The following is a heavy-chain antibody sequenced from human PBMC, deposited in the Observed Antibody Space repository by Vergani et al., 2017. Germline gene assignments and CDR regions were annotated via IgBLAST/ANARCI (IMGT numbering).Heavy chain of an antibody. CDR3: ARVRRIVVVTASRSWYFDL. V-gene: IGHV4-39*01. D-gene: IGHD2-21*02. Sequence: QLQLQESGPGLVKPSETLSLTCTVSGGSISSSSYYWGWIRQPPGKGLEWIGSIYYSGSTYYNPSLKSRVTISVDTSKNQFSLKLSSVTAADTAVYYCARVRRIVVVTASRSWYFDLWGRGTLVTVSS. CDR1: GGSISSSSYY. J-gene: IGHJ2*01. CDR2: IYYSGST.